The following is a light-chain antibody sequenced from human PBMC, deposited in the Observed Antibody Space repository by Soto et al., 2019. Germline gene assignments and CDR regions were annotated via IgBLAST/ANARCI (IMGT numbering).Light chain of an antibody. CDR1: QNVYNN. CDR2: DAS. J-gene: IGKJ4*01. CDR3: QQCRTWPLT. V-gene: IGKV3-15*01. Sequence: EIVMTQSPVTLSASPGEGATLSCKAGQNVYNNLAWYQQRPGQPPRLLIYDASTRATGISARFSGSGYGTEFTLTISSLQSEDFAVYFCQQCRTWPLTFGGGTKVDIK.